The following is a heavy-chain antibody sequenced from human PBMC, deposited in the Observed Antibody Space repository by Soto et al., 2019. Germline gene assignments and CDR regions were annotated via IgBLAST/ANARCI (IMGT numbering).Heavy chain of an antibody. Sequence: PGGSLRLSCVASGFTFSAYAMAWVRQAPGKGLEWVSTISDDENTYYADSVKGRFTISRDNSKNTVFLQMTSLRADDTAAYYCVAPGDFSTISCYSGALDVWGQGTMVTVSS. D-gene: IGHD3-3*01. CDR1: GFTFSAYA. CDR3: VAPGDFSTISCYSGALDV. CDR2: ISDDENT. J-gene: IGHJ3*01. V-gene: IGHV3-23*01.